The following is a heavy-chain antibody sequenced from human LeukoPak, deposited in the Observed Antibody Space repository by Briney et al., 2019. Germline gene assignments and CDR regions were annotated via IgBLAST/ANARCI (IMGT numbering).Heavy chain of an antibody. Sequence: NTSETLSLTCAVYGGSFSGYYLSWIRQPRGKGLEWIGEINHSGSTNYNPSLKSRVTISVDTSKNQFSLKLSSVTAADTAVYYCARDSDYVWGSYRSPDCWGQGTLVTVSS. J-gene: IGHJ4*02. CDR2: INHSGST. CDR3: ARDSDYVWGSYRSPDC. CDR1: GGSFSGYY. D-gene: IGHD3-16*02. V-gene: IGHV4-34*01.